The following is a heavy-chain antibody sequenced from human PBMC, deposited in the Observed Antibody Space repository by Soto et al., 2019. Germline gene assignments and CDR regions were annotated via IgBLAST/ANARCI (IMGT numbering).Heavy chain of an antibody. CDR2: ITIRSSYI. D-gene: IGHD6-19*01. J-gene: IGHJ4*02. CDR3: ARDDGWLVLDY. CDR1: GFAFSSYS. V-gene: IGHV3-21*06. Sequence: EVQLVESGGGLVKPGGSLRLSCAASGFAFSSYSMNWVRQAPGKGLEWVAFITIRSSYIYYADSVRGRFTISRDNAKNSLYLEMDGLRAEDTAVYDCARDDGWLVLDYSGQGTRFTVSS.